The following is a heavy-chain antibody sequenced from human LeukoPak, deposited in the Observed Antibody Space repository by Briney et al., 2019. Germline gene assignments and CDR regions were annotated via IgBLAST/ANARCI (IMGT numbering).Heavy chain of an antibody. D-gene: IGHD3-10*01. Sequence: PGGSLRLSCAASGFTFDDYAMHWVRQAPGKGLEWVSGISWNSGNTGYADSVKGRFTISRDNAKNSLYLEMNSLRAEDTAAYYCANALLYYYGSGSYFRVDAFDIWGQGTMVTVSS. CDR3: ANALLYYYGSGSYFRVDAFDI. CDR2: ISWNSGNT. CDR1: GFTFDDYA. V-gene: IGHV3-9*01. J-gene: IGHJ3*02.